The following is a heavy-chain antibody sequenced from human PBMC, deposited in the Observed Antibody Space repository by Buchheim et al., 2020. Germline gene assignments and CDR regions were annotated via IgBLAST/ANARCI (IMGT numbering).Heavy chain of an antibody. D-gene: IGHD6-19*01. CDR3: AKDRGYSSGWYDYYGMDV. J-gene: IGHJ6*02. CDR2: ISYDGSNK. V-gene: IGHV3-30*18. CDR1: GFTFSSYG. Sequence: QVQLVESGGGVVQPGRSLRLSCAASGFTFSSYGMHWVRQAPGKGLEWVAVISYDGSNKYYADSVKGRFTISRANSKNTLYLQMNSLRAEDTAVYYCAKDRGYSSGWYDYYGMDVWGQGTT.